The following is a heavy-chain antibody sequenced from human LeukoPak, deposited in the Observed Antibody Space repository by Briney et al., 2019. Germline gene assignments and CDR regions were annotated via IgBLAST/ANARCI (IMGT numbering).Heavy chain of an antibody. CDR2: INPNSGGT. J-gene: IGHJ5*02. CDR3: AVTPTHNYGSGSSHNWFDP. V-gene: IGHV1-2*02. CDR1: GYTFTGYY. Sequence: GASVKVSCTASGYTFTGYYVHWVRQAPGQGLEWRGWINPNSGGTNYAQNSQNRVTITRDTSISTAYMQLSRLRSDDTAVYYCAVTPTHNYGSGSSHNWFDPWGQGTLVTVSS. D-gene: IGHD3-10*01.